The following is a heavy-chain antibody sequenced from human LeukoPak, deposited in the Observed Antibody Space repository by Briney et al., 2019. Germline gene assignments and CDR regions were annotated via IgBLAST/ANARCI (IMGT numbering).Heavy chain of an antibody. J-gene: IGHJ4*02. CDR1: GFTFSSYI. CDR2: IYHSGSG. V-gene: IGHV4-34*01. Sequence: PGGSLRLSCTASGFTFSSYIMNWVRQPPGRGLEWIGEIYHSGSGRNNPSLGSRVTMSLDKSKNQFSLMLTSVTAADTAMYYCVSGWGLWGGEYWGQGTLVTVSS. CDR3: VSGWGLWGGEY. D-gene: IGHD3-16*01.